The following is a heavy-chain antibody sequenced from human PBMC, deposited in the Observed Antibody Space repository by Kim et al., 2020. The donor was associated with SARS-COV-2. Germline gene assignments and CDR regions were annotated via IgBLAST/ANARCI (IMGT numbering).Heavy chain of an antibody. CDR1: GVSISGDY. Sequence: SETLSLTCNVSGVSISGDYWSWIRQTPGKGLQWIASISYAGTMSYNPSLKSRVTISVDTSKNQVSLKLSSVTAADTAMYYCARHLRGSGAFYYVGSCGQG. D-gene: IGHD3-16*01. CDR3: ARHLRGSGAFYYVGS. J-gene: IGHJ5*02. CDR2: ISYAGTM. V-gene: IGHV4-59*08.